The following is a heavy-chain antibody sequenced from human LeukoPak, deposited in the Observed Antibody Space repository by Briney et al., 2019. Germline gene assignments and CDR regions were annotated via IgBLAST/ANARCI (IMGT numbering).Heavy chain of an antibody. D-gene: IGHD5-18*01. V-gene: IGHV4-61*02. J-gene: IGHJ6*03. CDR2: IYTSGST. CDR3: ARDNSPLGYSYGFNYYYYMDV. Sequence: SQTLSLTCTVSGGSISSGSYYWSWIRQPAGKGLEWIGRIYTSGSTNYNPSLKSRVTISVDTSKNQFSLKLSSVTAADTAVYYCARDNSPLGYSYGFNYYYYMDVWGKGTTVTVSS. CDR1: GGSISSGSYY.